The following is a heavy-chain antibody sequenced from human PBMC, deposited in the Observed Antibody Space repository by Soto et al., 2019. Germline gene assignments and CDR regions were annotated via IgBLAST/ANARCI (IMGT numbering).Heavy chain of an antibody. CDR1: GFTFSSYG. CDR2: ISYDGSNK. CDR3: AKDQSGWNNVGDWFDP. V-gene: IGHV3-30*18. Sequence: PGGSLRLSCAASGFTFSSYGMHWVRQAPGKGLEWVAVISYDGSNKYYADSVKGRFTISRDNSKNTLYLQMNSLRAEDTAVYYCAKDQSGWNNVGDWFDPWGQGTLVTVSS. D-gene: IGHD6-19*01. J-gene: IGHJ5*02.